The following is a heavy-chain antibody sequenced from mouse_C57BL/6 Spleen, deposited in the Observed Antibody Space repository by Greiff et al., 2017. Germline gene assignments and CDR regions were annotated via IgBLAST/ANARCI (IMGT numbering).Heavy chain of an antibody. Sequence: QVHVKQSGPELVKPGASVKISCKASGYAFSSSWMNWVKQRPGKGLEWIGRIYPGDGDTNYNGMFKGKATLTADKSSSTAYMQLSSLTSEDSAVYFCARWPLDYWGQGTTLTVSS. CDR3: ARWPLDY. CDR1: GYAFSSSW. V-gene: IGHV1-82*01. CDR2: IYPGDGDT. J-gene: IGHJ2*01.